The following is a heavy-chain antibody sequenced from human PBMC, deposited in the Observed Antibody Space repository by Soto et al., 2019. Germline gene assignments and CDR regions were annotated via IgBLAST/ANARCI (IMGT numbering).Heavy chain of an antibody. J-gene: IGHJ5*02. CDR3: ARAAGYCSGGSCYAGLSWFDP. CDR1: GGSIRSGGYS. CDR2: IYHSGST. D-gene: IGHD2-15*01. Sequence: QLQLQESGSGLVKPSQTLSLTCAVSGGSIRSGGYSWSWIRQPPGKGLEWIGDIYHSGSTYYNPSLKRRVARAVDRAKNQFSLQLSAVTAVDTAVYYCARAAGYCSGGSCYAGLSWFDPWGQGTLVTVSS. V-gene: IGHV4-30-2*01.